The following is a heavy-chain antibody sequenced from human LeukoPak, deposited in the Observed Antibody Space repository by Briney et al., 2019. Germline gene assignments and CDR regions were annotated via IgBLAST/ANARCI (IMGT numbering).Heavy chain of an antibody. CDR3: AKGYSNAARSDS. CDR2: ISAAGGDR. CDR1: GFTFSSSA. D-gene: IGHD1-26*01. J-gene: IGHJ4*02. Sequence: GGSLRLSCAATGFTFSSSAMSWVRQAPGKGLEWVSAISAAGGDRYYAASVKGRLTISRDNSKSTLYLQMDSLRPEDTATYYCAKGYSNAARSDSWGQGTLVIVSA. V-gene: IGHV3-23*01.